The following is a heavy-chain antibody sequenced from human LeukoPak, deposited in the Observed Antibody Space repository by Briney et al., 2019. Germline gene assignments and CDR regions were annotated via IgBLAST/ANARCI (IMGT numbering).Heavy chain of an antibody. CDR3: ARGSLEYSSSSWFDP. CDR1: GGTFSSYA. V-gene: IGHV1-69*04. J-gene: IGHJ5*02. CDR2: IIPILGIA. D-gene: IGHD6-13*01. Sequence: SVKVSCKASGGTFSSYAISWVRQAPGQGLEWMGRIIPILGIANYAQKFQGRVTITADKSTSTAYMELSSLRSEDTAVYYCARGSLEYSSSSWFDPWGQGTLVTVSS.